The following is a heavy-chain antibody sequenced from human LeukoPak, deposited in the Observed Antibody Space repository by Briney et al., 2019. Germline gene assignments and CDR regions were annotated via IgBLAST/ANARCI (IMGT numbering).Heavy chain of an antibody. D-gene: IGHD4-17*01. CDR3: ASRQADYGDYLAFDI. CDR2: MNPNSGNT. V-gene: IGHV1-8*01. Sequence: ASVKVSCKASGYTFTSYDINWVRQATGQGLEWMGWMNPNSGNTGYAQKFQGRVTMTRNTSISTAYMELSSLRSEDTAVYYCASRQADYGDYLAFDIWGQGTMVTVSS. J-gene: IGHJ3*02. CDR1: GYTFTSYD.